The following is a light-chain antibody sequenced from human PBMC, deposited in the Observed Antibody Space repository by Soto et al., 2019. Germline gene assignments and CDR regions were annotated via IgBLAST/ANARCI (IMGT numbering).Light chain of an antibody. CDR2: DVS. V-gene: IGLV2-14*03. CDR3: GSYASSNTAL. CDR1: SSDIGGYNY. J-gene: IGLJ2*01. Sequence: QSVLTQPASVSGSPGQSITISCTGTSSDIGGYNYVSWYQQHPGKAPKLMIYDVSDRPSGVSNRFSGSKSGNTASLTISGLQAEDEADYYCGSYASSNTALFGGGTQLTVL.